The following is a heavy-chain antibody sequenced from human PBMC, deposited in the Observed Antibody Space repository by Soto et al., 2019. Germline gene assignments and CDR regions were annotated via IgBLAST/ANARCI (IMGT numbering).Heavy chain of an antibody. D-gene: IGHD3-9*01. V-gene: IGHV3-33*01. Sequence: QVQLVESGGGVVQPGRSLRLSCAASGFTFSSYGMHWVRQAPGKGLEWVAVIWYDGSNKYYADSVKGRFTISRDNSKNTLYLQMNSLRAVDTAVYYCARGTIFYLEYYYMDVWGKGTTVTVSS. CDR1: GFTFSSYG. CDR2: IWYDGSNK. J-gene: IGHJ6*03. CDR3: ARGTIFYLEYYYMDV.